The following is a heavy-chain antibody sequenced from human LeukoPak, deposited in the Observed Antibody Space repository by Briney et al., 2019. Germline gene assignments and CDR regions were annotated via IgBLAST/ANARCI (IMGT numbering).Heavy chain of an antibody. J-gene: IGHJ4*02. CDR2: INPNTGGT. V-gene: IGHV1-2*06. Sequence: ASVKVSCKASRYTFTGYYMHWVRQAPGQGLEWMGRINPNTGGTNYVQKLQGRVTVTRDTSISTVYMELSSLRSDDTAVYYCARERDGDYARGLDYWGQGTLVTVSS. CDR1: RYTFTGYY. CDR3: ARERDGDYARGLDY. D-gene: IGHD4-17*01.